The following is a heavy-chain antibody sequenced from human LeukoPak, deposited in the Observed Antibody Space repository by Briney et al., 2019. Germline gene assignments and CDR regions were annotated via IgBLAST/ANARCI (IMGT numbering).Heavy chain of an antibody. D-gene: IGHD3-3*01. CDR3: AKASTIFRFDY. Sequence: GGSLRLFCAASGFTFSSYAMSWVRQAPGKGLEWVSSISGSGGASYYADSVKGRFTISRDNSKNTLYLQMNSLRAEDTAIYYCAKASTIFRFDYWGQGTLVTVSS. J-gene: IGHJ4*02. CDR1: GFTFSSYA. V-gene: IGHV3-23*01. CDR2: ISGSGGAS.